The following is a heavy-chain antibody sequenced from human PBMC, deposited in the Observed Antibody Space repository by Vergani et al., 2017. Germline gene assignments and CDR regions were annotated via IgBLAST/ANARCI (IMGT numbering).Heavy chain of an antibody. CDR3: ARALSITMVRGVIPDYFDY. V-gene: IGHV1-46*01. J-gene: IGHJ4*02. D-gene: IGHD3-10*01. CDR2: INPSGGST. CDR1: GYTFTSYY. Sequence: QVQLVQSGAEVKKPGASVKVSCKASGYTFTSYYMHWVRPAPGQGLEWMGIINPSGGSTSYAQKFQGRVTMTRDTSTSTVYMELSSLRSEDTAVYYCARALSITMVRGVIPDYFDYWGQGTLVTVSS.